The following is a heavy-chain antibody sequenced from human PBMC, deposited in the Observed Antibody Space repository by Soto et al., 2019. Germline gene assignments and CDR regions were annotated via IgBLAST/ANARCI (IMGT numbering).Heavy chain of an antibody. CDR3: ARTTRPRSYYYGMDV. Sequence: GESLKISCKGSGYSFTSYWIGWVRQMPGKGLERMGIIYPGDSDTRYSPSFQGQVTISADKSISTAYLQWSSLKASDTAIYYCARTTRPRSYYYGMDVWGQGTTVTVSS. J-gene: IGHJ6*02. V-gene: IGHV5-51*01. CDR2: IYPGDSDT. CDR1: GYSFTSYW.